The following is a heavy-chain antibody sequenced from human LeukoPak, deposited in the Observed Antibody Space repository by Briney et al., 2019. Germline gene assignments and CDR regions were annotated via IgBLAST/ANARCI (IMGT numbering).Heavy chain of an antibody. CDR2: ITRDSIYT. D-gene: IGHD4-17*01. V-gene: IGHV3-21*01. Sequence: GGSLRLSCAASGFTFSNYNMNWVRQTPGKGLEWVSSITRDSIYTFYADSVKGRFTISRDNAKNSLSLQMYSLRAEDTAVYYCARDPYNGYYGDDYYYYMDVWGKGTTVTISS. J-gene: IGHJ6*03. CDR1: GFTFSNYN. CDR3: ARDPYNGYYGDDYYYYMDV.